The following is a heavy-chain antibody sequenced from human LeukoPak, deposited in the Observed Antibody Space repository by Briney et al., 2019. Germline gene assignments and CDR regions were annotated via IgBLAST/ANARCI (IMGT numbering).Heavy chain of an antibody. D-gene: IGHD1-1*01. V-gene: IGHV5-51*01. J-gene: IGHJ5*02. CDR1: GYSFTNYW. Sequence: GESLQISCKGSGYSFTNYWIGWVRQMPGKGLEWMGIIYPGDSETRYSPSFQGQVTMSADKSISTAYLQWSSLKASDSAIYYCARVPTITTNWFDPWGQGTLVTVSS. CDR3: ARVPTITTNWFDP. CDR2: IYPGDSET.